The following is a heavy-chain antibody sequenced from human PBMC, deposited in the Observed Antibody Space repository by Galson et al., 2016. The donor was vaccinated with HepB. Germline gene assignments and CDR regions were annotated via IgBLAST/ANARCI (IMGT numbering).Heavy chain of an antibody. J-gene: IGHJ5*02. CDR3: ARRVILPAASDSFDP. CDR2: IYWNDGK. Sequence: PALVKPTQTLTLTCTFSGFSLSTTGVGVGWFRQPPGRALEWLALIYWNDGKRYSPSLESKLSISKDTANNRVVLSFNNVDPMDTATYFCARRVILPAASDSFDPWGQGALVTVSS. CDR1: GFSLSTTGVG. D-gene: IGHD3-16*02. V-gene: IGHV2-5*01.